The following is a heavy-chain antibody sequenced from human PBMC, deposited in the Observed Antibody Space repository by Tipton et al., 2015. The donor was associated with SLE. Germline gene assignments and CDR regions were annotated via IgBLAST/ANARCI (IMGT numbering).Heavy chain of an antibody. Sequence: TLSLTCTVSGGTINSFFWSWVRQPVGKGLEWFGHFLSSGILTYNPSLKSRLTISIDKSKNQFSLKLRSEIAAVTAVYFCARDGKPGIPYKYYAMDVWGQGSMVTVSS. CDR3: ARDGKPGIPYKYYAMDV. CDR2: FLSSGIL. D-gene: IGHD2-2*02. J-gene: IGHJ6*02. CDR1: GGTINSFF. V-gene: IGHV4-4*07.